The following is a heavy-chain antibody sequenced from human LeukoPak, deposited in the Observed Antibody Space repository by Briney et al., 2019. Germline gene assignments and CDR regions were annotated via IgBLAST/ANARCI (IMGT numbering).Heavy chain of an antibody. CDR2: INTNTGKP. Sequence: ASVKVSCKASGYTFTSYAMNWVRQAPGQGLEWMGWINTNTGKPSYTQGFTGRFVFSLDTSVSTAYLQISSLKPEDTAVYYCAREGGHCSGETCYNWLDPWGQGTLVTVSS. J-gene: IGHJ5*02. CDR3: AREGGHCSGETCYNWLDP. D-gene: IGHD2-15*01. CDR1: GYTFTSYA. V-gene: IGHV7-4-1*02.